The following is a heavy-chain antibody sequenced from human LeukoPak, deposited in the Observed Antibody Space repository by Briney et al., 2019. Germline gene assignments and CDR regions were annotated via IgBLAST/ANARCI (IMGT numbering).Heavy chain of an antibody. V-gene: IGHV3-7*03. Sequence: GGSLRLSCTASGFIFSSYWMTWVRQAPGKELEWVANIKQDGNEKYYVDSVKGRFTISRDNAQNSLYLQMNSLRADDTAVYYCARKLGYCTGASCYVDYWGQGTLVTVSS. D-gene: IGHD2-2*01. CDR2: IKQDGNEK. CDR1: GFIFSSYW. CDR3: ARKLGYCTGASCYVDY. J-gene: IGHJ4*02.